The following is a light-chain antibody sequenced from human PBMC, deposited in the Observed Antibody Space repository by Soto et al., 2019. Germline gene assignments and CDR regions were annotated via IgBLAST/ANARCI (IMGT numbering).Light chain of an antibody. Sequence: QSALTQPASLSGSPGQSITISCSGTSRDIGAYNLVSWYQQLPGKAPKLLIYEVRSRPSGISYRFSGSKSGTTASLTISSLLPEDEADYYCQSYDSSLSAVLFGGGTKLTVL. CDR1: SRDIGAYNL. V-gene: IGLV2-14*01. CDR3: QSYDSSLSAVL. CDR2: EVR. J-gene: IGLJ2*01.